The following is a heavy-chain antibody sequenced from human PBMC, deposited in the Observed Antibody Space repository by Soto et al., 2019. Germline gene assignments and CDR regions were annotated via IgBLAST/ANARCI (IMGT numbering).Heavy chain of an antibody. CDR2: ISGSGGST. Sequence: GGSLRLSCAASGFTFSSYAMSWVRQAPGKGLEWVSAISGSGGSTYYADSVKGRFTISRDNSKNTLYLQMNSLRAEDTDVYYCAKDGTMVRGFIILPNDAFDIWGQGTMVTVSS. CDR3: AKDGTMVRGFIILPNDAFDI. D-gene: IGHD3-10*01. CDR1: GFTFSSYA. V-gene: IGHV3-23*01. J-gene: IGHJ3*02.